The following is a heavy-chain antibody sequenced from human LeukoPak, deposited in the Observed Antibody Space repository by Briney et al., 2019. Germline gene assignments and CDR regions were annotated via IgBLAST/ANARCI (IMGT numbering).Heavy chain of an antibody. CDR3: ATAKSSTKPWDYYYYYMDV. Sequence: ASVKVSCKGSGYTLTELSMHWVRQAPGKGLEWMGGFDPEDGETIYAQKFQGRVTMTEDTSTDTAYMELSSLRSEDTAVYYCATAKSSTKPWDYYYYYMDVWGKGTTVTVSS. J-gene: IGHJ6*03. CDR1: GYTLTELS. CDR2: FDPEDGET. V-gene: IGHV1-24*01. D-gene: IGHD2-2*01.